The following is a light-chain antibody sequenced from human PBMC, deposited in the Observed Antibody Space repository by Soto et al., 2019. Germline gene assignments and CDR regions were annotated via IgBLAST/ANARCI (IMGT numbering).Light chain of an antibody. CDR1: QSISSSY. CDR2: GAS. V-gene: IGKV3-20*01. Sequence: EIVLTQSPGTLSLSPGERATLSCRASQSISSSYLAWDQQKPGQAPRLLIYGASSRATGIPDRFRGSGSGTDFTLTISRLEPEDFAVYYCQQYGTPITFGQGTRLEIK. J-gene: IGKJ5*01. CDR3: QQYGTPIT.